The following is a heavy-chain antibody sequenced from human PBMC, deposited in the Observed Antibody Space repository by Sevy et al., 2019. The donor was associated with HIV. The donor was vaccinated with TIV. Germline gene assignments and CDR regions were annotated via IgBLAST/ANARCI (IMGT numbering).Heavy chain of an antibody. J-gene: IGHJ5*02. D-gene: IGHD2-2*01. Sequence: SETLSLTCTVSGGSISSGGYYWSWIRQHPGKGLEWIGYIYYSGSTYYHPSLKSRVTISVDTSKNQFSLKLSSVTAADTAVYYCAREDGGYCSSTSCYFRWFDPWGQGTLVTVSS. CDR3: AREDGGYCSSTSCYFRWFDP. V-gene: IGHV4-31*03. CDR1: GGSISSGGYY. CDR2: IYYSGST.